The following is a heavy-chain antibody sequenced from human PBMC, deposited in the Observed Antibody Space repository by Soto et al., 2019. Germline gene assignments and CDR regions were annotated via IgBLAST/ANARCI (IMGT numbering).Heavy chain of an antibody. V-gene: IGHV3-21*01. CDR2: ISSSSSYI. CDR3: ARDPPGVAADSEQNGRHY. CDR1: GFTFSSYS. D-gene: IGHD6-13*01. J-gene: IGHJ4*02. Sequence: PGGSLRLSCAASGFTFSSYSMNWVRQAPGKGLEWVSSISSSSSYIYYADSVKGRFTISRDNAKNSLYLQMNSLRAEDTAVYYCARDPPGVAADSEQNGRHYWGQGTLVTVSS.